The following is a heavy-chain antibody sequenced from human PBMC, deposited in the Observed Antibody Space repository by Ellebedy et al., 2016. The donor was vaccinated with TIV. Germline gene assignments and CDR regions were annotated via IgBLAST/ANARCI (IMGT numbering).Heavy chain of an antibody. CDR2: ITGSVGGT. CDR3: AKGYMSPFDY. CDR1: GFTFSSYA. D-gene: IGHD2-2*02. V-gene: IGHV3-23*01. Sequence: GESLKISCAASGFTFSSYAMSWVRQAPGKGLEWASAITGSVGGTYYADSVKGRFTISRDNSKNTFYLHMNSLRAEDTALYYCAKGYMSPFDYWGQGNLVTVSS. J-gene: IGHJ4*02.